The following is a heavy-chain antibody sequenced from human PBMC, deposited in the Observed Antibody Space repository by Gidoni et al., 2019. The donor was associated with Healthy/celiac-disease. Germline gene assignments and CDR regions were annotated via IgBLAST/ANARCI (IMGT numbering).Heavy chain of an antibody. Sequence: QVQLQQWGAGLLKPSETLSLTFAVYGGSFSGYYWRWIRQPPGKGLEWIGEINHSGSTNYNPSLKSRVTISVDTSKNQFSLKLSSVTAADTAVYYWARGRRVGYSSRGGYYYYMDVWGKGTTVTVSS. CDR1: GGSFSGYY. CDR2: INHSGST. J-gene: IGHJ6*03. D-gene: IGHD6-13*01. V-gene: IGHV4-34*01. CDR3: ARGRRVGYSSRGGYYYYMDV.